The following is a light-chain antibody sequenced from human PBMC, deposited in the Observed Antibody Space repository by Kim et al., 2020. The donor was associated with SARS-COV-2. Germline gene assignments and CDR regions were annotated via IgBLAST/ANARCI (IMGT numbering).Light chain of an antibody. CDR2: GKN. CDR3: NSRDSSGPVE. J-gene: IGLJ2*01. CDR1: SLRSYY. Sequence: SSELTQDPAVSVALGQTVRITCQGDSLRSYYASWYQQKPGQAPVLVIYGKNNRPSGIPDRFSGSSSGNTASLTITGAQAEDEADYYCNSRDSSGPVEFGGGTQLTVL. V-gene: IGLV3-19*01.